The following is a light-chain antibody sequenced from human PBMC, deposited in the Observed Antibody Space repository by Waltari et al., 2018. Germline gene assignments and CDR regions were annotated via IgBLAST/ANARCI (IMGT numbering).Light chain of an antibody. CDR1: QTVLTDSDTQNY. V-gene: IGKV4-1*01. Sequence: DIVMTQSPDSLAVSLGERATIHCKSSQTVLTDSDTQNYVAWYHQKPGQPPKLLLYCSSTRDSGVPDRFTGSGSGTDFTLTITSLQAEDVATYYCHQYSSVPWTFGQGTKVEVK. CDR2: CSS. CDR3: HQYSSVPWT. J-gene: IGKJ1*01.